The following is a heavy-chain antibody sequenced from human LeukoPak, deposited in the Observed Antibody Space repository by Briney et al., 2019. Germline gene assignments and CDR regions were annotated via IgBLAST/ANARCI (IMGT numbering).Heavy chain of an antibody. V-gene: IGHV3-21*01. CDR1: GFTFSVYS. CDR3: VREPGAPRGWFDS. J-gene: IGHJ5*01. CDR2: ISGTGSHI. Sequence: GRSLRLSCAASGFTFSVYSMNWVRQAPGKGLEWVSSISGTGSHIYSADSMKGRFIISRDNAKNSLYLQMNSLRAEDTAVCYCVREPGAPRGWFDSWGQGTLVTVSS. D-gene: IGHD7-27*01.